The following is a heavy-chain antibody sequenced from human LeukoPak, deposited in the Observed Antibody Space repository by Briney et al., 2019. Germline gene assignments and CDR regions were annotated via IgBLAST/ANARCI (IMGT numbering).Heavy chain of an antibody. CDR3: AKGNLQLGQDACDI. J-gene: IGHJ3*02. D-gene: IGHD5-18*01. CDR2: IGPDDAT. CDR1: GFSLSGNA. V-gene: IGHV3-23*01. Sequence: GGSLRLSCAASGFSLSGNAVSWVRQAPGRRPEWVAGIGPDDATFYPASVRGRFTISRDTSQNTMYLQMNSLRAEDTALYYCAKGNLQLGQDACDIWGQGTMVTVSS.